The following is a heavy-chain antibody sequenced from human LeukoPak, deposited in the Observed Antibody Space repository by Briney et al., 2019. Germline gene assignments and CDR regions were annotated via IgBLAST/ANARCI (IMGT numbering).Heavy chain of an antibody. D-gene: IGHD3-10*01. V-gene: IGHV1-18*01. J-gene: IGHJ4*02. CDR1: GYTFTSYG. CDR3: ARGLLWFGELSGGDY. CDR2: ISAYNGNT. Sequence: GASVKVSCKASGYTFTSYGISWVRQAPGQGLEWMGWISAYNGNTNYAQKLQGRVTMTTDTSTSTAYMELRSLRSDDTAVYYCARGLLWFGELSGGDYWGQGTLVTVSS.